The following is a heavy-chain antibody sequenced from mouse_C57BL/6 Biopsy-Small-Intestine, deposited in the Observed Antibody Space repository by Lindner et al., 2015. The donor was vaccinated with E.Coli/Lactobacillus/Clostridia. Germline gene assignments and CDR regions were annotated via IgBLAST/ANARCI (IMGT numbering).Heavy chain of an antibody. D-gene: IGHD2-3*01. CDR2: IYPGGGYT. CDR1: GYTFTNYW. Sequence: VQLQESGAELVRPGTSVKMSCKASGYTFTNYWIGWAKQRPGHGLEWIGDIYPGGGYTNYNEKFKDKATLTADKSSSTAYMQFSSLTSEDSAIYYCARWGDGYPYYAMDYWGQGTSVTVSS. CDR3: ARWGDGYPYYAMDY. J-gene: IGHJ4*01. V-gene: IGHV1-63*01.